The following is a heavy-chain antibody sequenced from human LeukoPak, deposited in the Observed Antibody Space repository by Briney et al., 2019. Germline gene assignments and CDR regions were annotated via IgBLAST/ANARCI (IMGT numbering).Heavy chain of an antibody. J-gene: IGHJ5*02. Sequence: KPSETLSLTCTVSGGSISSYYWSWIRQPPGKGLEWIGYIYYSGSTNYNPSLKSRVTISVDTSKNQFSLKLSSVTAADTAVYYCARAHALAAAGTRFDPWGQGTLVTVSS. CDR2: IYYSGST. V-gene: IGHV4-59*01. CDR3: ARAHALAAAGTRFDP. CDR1: GGSISSYY. D-gene: IGHD6-13*01.